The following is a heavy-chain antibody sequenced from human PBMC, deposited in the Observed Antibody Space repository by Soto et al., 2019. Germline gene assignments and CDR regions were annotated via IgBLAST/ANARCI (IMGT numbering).Heavy chain of an antibody. Sequence: GGSLRLSCAASGFTFSSYSMNWVRQAPGKGLEWVSSISSSSSYIYYADSVKGRFTISRDNAKNSLYLQMNRLRAEDTAVYYCARGTYDFWSGYHYYGMDVWGQGTTVTVSS. V-gene: IGHV3-21*01. D-gene: IGHD3-3*01. CDR1: GFTFSSYS. J-gene: IGHJ6*02. CDR2: ISSSSSYI. CDR3: ARGTYDFWSGYHYYGMDV.